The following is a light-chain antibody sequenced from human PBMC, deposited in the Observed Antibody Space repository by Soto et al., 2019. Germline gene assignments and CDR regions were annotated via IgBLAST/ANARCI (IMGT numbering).Light chain of an antibody. Sequence: QSALTQPASVSGSPGQSITISCTGANSDVGGSNYVSWYQQHPGKAPKLIIYEVSHRPSGVSRRFSGSKSGNTASLAISGLQTEDEADYYCSSYTSGSSLVVFGGGTQLTVL. CDR2: EVS. CDR1: NSDVGGSNY. CDR3: SSYTSGSSLVV. V-gene: IGLV2-14*01. J-gene: IGLJ2*01.